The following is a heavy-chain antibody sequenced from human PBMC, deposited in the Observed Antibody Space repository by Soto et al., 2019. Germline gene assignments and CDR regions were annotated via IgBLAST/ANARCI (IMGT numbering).Heavy chain of an antibody. CDR1: GFSLSSSGVG. D-gene: IGHD2-15*01. V-gene: IGHV2-5*02. CDR2: IYWDDDK. J-gene: IGHJ4*02. Sequence: QITLKESGTTLVKPTQTLTLTCTFSGFSLSSSGVGVGWIRQPPGKALEWLTFIYWDDDKRYSPSLKSRLTITNDTSKNQVVLTLTHMDPVDTATYYCARLVVARITYGFDSWGQGTLLTVSS. CDR3: ARLVVARITYGFDS.